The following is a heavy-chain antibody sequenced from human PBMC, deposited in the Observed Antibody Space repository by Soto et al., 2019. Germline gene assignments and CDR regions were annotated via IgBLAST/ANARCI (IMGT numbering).Heavy chain of an antibody. V-gene: IGHV3-23*01. Sequence: PGEALKISFASSGFTFSSYAMTCVRQAPGQGLEWVASISGSGGTTNYADSVKGRFTISRDNSKKPAHLQMNSLRAEDTAVYYCAKDRGTSNDVHRYFHYYGMDVWGQGTTVTVSS. CDR1: GFTFSSYA. D-gene: IGHD2-2*01. CDR3: AKDRGTSNDVHRYFHYYGMDV. J-gene: IGHJ6*02. CDR2: ISGSGGTT.